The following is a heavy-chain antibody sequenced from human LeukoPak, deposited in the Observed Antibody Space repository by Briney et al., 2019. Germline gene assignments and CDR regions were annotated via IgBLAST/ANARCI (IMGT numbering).Heavy chain of an antibody. J-gene: IGHJ4*02. V-gene: IGHV3-33*06. CDR3: AKPADYSTYYFDY. D-gene: IGHD4-11*01. CDR2: IWYDGSNK. CDR1: GFTFSTYG. Sequence: GRSLRLSCAASGFTFSTYGMHWVRQAPGKGLEWVAIIWYDGSNKYYADSVKGRFTISRDNSKNTLYLQMNSLRAEDTAVYYCAKPADYSTYYFDYWGQGTLVTVSS.